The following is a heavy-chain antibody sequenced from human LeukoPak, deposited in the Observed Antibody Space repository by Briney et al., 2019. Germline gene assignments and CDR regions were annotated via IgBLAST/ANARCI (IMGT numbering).Heavy chain of an antibody. V-gene: IGHV4-34*01. CDR3: ARITYCGGDCYPRYFDY. D-gene: IGHD2-21*02. CDR2: INHSGST. J-gene: IGHJ4*02. CDR1: GGSFSGYY. Sequence: SETLSLTCAVYGGSFSGYYWSWIRQPPGKGLEWIGEINHSGSTNYNPSLKSRVTISVDTSKNQFSLNLSSVTAADTAVYYCARITYCGGDCYPRYFDYWGQGTLVTVSS.